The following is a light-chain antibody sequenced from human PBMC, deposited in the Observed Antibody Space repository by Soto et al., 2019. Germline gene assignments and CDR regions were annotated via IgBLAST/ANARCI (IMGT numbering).Light chain of an antibody. V-gene: IGLV1-44*01. CDR3: AVWDDILDGLV. Sequence: QSVLTQPPSESGTPGQRVTISCSGSSSNIGSNVVYWYQQLAGTASKLLMYNTNQRPSGVPDRFSGSKYGTSSSLAISGLQSEDEADYYCAVWDDILDGLVFGGGTKLTVL. CDR1: SSNIGSNV. J-gene: IGLJ3*02. CDR2: NTN.